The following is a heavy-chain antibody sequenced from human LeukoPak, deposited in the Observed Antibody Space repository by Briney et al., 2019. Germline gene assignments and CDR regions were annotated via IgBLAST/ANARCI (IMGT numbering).Heavy chain of an antibody. CDR3: ARDTCSSTSCYPTFDY. J-gene: IGHJ4*02. D-gene: IGHD2-2*01. CDR2: ISYDGSNK. V-gene: IGHV3-30-3*01. Sequence: GRSLRLSRAASGFTFSSYAMHWVRQAPGKGLEWVAVISYDGSNKYYADSVKGRFTISRDNSKNTLYLQMNSLRAEDTAVYYCARDTCSSTSCYPTFDYWGQGTLVTVSS. CDR1: GFTFSSYA.